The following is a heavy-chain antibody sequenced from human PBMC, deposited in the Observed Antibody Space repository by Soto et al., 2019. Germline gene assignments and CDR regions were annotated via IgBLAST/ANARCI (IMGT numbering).Heavy chain of an antibody. Sequence: EVQLVESGGGLVKHGGSLRLSCAASGFTFCSYSMNWVRQAPGKGLEWVSSISSSSSYIYYADSVKGRFTISRDNAKNSLYLQMNSLRAEDTDVYYCAREAFGELFFDYWGQGTLVTVSS. CDR2: ISSSSSYI. J-gene: IGHJ4*02. V-gene: IGHV3-21*01. CDR1: GFTFCSYS. D-gene: IGHD3-10*01. CDR3: AREAFGELFFDY.